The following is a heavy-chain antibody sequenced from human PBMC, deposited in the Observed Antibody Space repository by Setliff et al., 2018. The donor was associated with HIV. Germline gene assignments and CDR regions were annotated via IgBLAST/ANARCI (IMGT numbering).Heavy chain of an antibody. CDR2: ISFSGNTI. V-gene: IGHV3-48*04. D-gene: IGHD1-26*01. CDR1: GFTLSSYS. Sequence: GGSLRLSCEASGFTLSSYSMNWVRQAPGKGLEWVSYISFSGNTIYYRDSVRGRFTIARDNARNSLYLQMNSLRAEDTAVYYCAKGSGSYYDGMIFDHWGQGTLVTVSS. CDR3: AKGSGSYYDGMIFDH. J-gene: IGHJ4*02.